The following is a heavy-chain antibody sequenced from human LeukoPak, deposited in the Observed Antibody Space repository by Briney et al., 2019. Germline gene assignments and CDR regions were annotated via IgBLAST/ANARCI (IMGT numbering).Heavy chain of an antibody. CDR2: ISSSSSYI. J-gene: IGHJ6*02. CDR1: GFTFISYS. V-gene: IGHV3-21*01. CDR3: ARVELLWFGEMNTGMNV. Sequence: GSLRLSCAASGFTFISYSMNWVRQAPGKGLEWVSSISSSSSYIYYADSVKGRFTISRDNAKNSLYLQMNSQRAEDTAVYYCARVELLWFGEMNTGMNVWGQGTTVTVSS. D-gene: IGHD3-10*01.